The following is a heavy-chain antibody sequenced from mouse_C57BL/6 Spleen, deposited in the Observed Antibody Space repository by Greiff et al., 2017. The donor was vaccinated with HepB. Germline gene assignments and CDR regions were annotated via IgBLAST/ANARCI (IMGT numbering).Heavy chain of an antibody. CDR2: ISSGGSYT. D-gene: IGHD2-13*01. CDR3: ARLGEDYAMDY. CDR1: GFTFSSYG. V-gene: IGHV5-6*01. Sequence: EVQVVESGGDLVKPGGSLKLSCAASGFTFSSYGMSWVRQTPDKRLGWVATISSGGSYTYYPDSVKGRFTISRDNAKNTLYLQMSSLKSEDTAMYYCARLGEDYAMDYWGQGTSVTVSS. J-gene: IGHJ4*01.